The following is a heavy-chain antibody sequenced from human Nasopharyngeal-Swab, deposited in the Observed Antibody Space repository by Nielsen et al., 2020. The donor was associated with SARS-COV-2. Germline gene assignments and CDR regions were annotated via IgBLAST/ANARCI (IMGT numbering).Heavy chain of an antibody. D-gene: IGHD6-19*01. CDR3: TTEYSSGWYAVYYYYMDV. Sequence: GESLKISCAASGFTFINAWMNWVRQAPGKGLEWVGRIKSKTDGGTTDYAAPVKGRFTISRDDSKNTLYLQMNSLKTEDTAVYYCTTEYSSGWYAVYYYYMDVWGKGTTVTVSS. V-gene: IGHV3-15*07. CDR1: GFTFINAW. CDR2: IKSKTDGGTT. J-gene: IGHJ6*03.